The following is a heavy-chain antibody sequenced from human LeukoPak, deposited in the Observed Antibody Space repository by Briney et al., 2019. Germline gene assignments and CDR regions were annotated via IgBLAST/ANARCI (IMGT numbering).Heavy chain of an antibody. J-gene: IGHJ4*02. Sequence: PGGSLRLSCAASGFTFSNYAMTWVRQAPGKGLEWVSGISDTGVTTYYADSVKGRFTISRDNSKNTLYVQMNSLRAEDTAIYFCATDVRLVRGVIITFGFDYWGQGTLVTVSS. D-gene: IGHD3-10*01. V-gene: IGHV3-23*01. CDR2: ISDTGVTT. CDR3: ATDVRLVRGVIITFGFDY. CDR1: GFTFSNYA.